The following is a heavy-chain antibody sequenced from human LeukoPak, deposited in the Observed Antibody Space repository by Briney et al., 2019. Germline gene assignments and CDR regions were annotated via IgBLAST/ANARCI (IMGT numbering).Heavy chain of an antibody. D-gene: IGHD3-9*01. CDR1: GFTFSSYG. CDR2: ISWNSGSI. V-gene: IGHV3-9*01. CDR3: AKGPYYDILTGRFDY. J-gene: IGHJ4*02. Sequence: GGSLRLSCAASGFTFSSYGMSWVRQAPGKGLEWVSGISWNSGSIGYADSVKGRFTISRDNAKNSLYLQMNSLRAEDTALYYCAKGPYYDILTGRFDYWGQGTLVTVSS.